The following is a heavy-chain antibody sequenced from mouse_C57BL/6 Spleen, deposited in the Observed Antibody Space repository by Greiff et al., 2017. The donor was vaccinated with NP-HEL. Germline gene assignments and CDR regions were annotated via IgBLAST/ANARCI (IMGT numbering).Heavy chain of an antibody. CDR3: AREDSSGSYAMDY. Sequence: EVKLQESGPELVKPGASVKISCKASGYSFTDYNMNWVKQSNGKSLEWIGVINPNYGTTSYNQKFKGKATLTVDQSSSTAYMQLNSLTSEDSAVYYCAREDSSGSYAMDYWGQGTSVTVSS. CDR2: INPNYGTT. J-gene: IGHJ4*01. CDR1: GYSFTDYN. V-gene: IGHV1-39*01. D-gene: IGHD3-2*02.